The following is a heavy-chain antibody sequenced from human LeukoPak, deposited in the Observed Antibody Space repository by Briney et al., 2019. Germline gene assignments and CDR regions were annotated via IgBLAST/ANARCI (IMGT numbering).Heavy chain of an antibody. V-gene: IGHV3-48*03. CDR2: ISSSGSTI. J-gene: IGHJ6*03. Sequence: GGSLRLSCAASGFTFGSYEMNWVRQAPGKGLEWVSYISSSGSTIYYADSVKGRFTISRDNAKNTLYLQMNSLRAEDTAVYYCAKVAEVGATGYYYYMDVWGKGTTVTISS. CDR1: GFTFGSYE. CDR3: AKVAEVGATGYYYYMDV. D-gene: IGHD1-26*01.